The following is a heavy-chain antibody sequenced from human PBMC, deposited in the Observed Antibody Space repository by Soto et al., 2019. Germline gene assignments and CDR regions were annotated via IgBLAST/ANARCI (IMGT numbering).Heavy chain of an antibody. J-gene: IGHJ5*02. CDR2: TYYRSKWYN. D-gene: IGHD3-16*02. CDR3: ASSPGGYDYIWGSYRYNWFDP. Sequence: KQSQTLSLTCAISGDSVSSNSAAWNWIRQSPSRGLEWLGRTYYRSKWYNDYAVSVKSRITINPDTSKNQFSLQLNSVTPEDTAVYYCASSPGGYDYIWGSYRYNWFDPWGQGTLVTVSS. V-gene: IGHV6-1*01. CDR1: GDSVSSNSAA.